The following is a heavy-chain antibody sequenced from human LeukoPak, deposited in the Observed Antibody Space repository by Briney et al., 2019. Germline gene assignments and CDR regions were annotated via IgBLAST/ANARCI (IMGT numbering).Heavy chain of an antibody. V-gene: IGHV3-21*01. J-gene: IGHJ4*02. D-gene: IGHD3-3*01. CDR1: GFTFSSYN. Sequence: PGRSLRLSCAASGFTFSSYNMNWVRQAPGKGLEWVSSISSSSSYIYYADSVKGRFTISRDNAKNSLYLQMNSLRAEDTAVYYCARAGAGFLEWLSGPLDYWGQGTLVTVSS. CDR2: ISSSSSYI. CDR3: ARAGAGFLEWLSGPLDY.